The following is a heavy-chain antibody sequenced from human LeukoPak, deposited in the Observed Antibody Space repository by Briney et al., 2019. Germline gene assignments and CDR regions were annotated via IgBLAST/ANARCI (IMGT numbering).Heavy chain of an antibody. D-gene: IGHD3-22*01. CDR2: ISYSGGST. J-gene: IGHJ4*02. CDR1: GFTFNSYT. Sequence: GGSLRLSCAASGFTFNSYTMAWVRQAPGKGLEWVSSISYSGGSTYFADSVKGRFTISRDNSKNTLYLQMNSLRAEDTAVYYCAKTYYYDSSGYGNDYWGQGTLVTVSS. CDR3: AKTYYYDSSGYGNDY. V-gene: IGHV3-23*01.